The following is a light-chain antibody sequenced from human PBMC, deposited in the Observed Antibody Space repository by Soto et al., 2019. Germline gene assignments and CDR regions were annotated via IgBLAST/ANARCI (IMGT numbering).Light chain of an antibody. CDR2: AAS. CDR1: QGIRSY. J-gene: IGKJ4*01. Sequence: DIQLTQSPSFLSASVGDRVTITCRASQGIRSYLAWYQQKPGKAPKLLIYAASTLQSGVPSRFSGSGSGTEFTLTISCLQPVYFATYYCQQGNDYPLPFCGGPNVDIK. CDR3: QQGNDYPLP. V-gene: IGKV1-9*01.